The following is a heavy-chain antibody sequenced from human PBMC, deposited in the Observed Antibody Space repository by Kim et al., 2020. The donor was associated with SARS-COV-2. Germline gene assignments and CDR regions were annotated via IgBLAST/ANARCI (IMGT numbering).Heavy chain of an antibody. CDR2: ISWNSGSI. CDR1: GFTFGDYA. D-gene: IGHD3-10*01. V-gene: IGHV3-9*01. J-gene: IGHJ5*02. CDR3: AKDISALHRSMVRGINNWFDP. Sequence: GGSLRLSCAASGFTFGDYAMHWVRQAPGKGLEWVSGISWNSGSIGYADSVKGRFTISRDNAKNSLYLQMNSLRAEDTALYYCAKDISALHRSMVRGINNWFDPWGQGTLVTVSS.